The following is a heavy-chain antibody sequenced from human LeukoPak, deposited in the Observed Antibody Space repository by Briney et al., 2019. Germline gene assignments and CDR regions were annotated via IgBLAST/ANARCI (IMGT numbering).Heavy chain of an antibody. Sequence: PGGSLRLSCAASGFTISSYSMNWVRQAPGKGLEWASSISSSSNYIYYADSVKGRFTISRDNAKNSLYLQMNSLRAEDTAVYYCARDPSSGWYLKGWFDPWGQGTLVTVSS. CDR3: ARDPSSGWYLKGWFDP. D-gene: IGHD6-19*01. V-gene: IGHV3-21*01. J-gene: IGHJ5*02. CDR2: ISSSSNYI. CDR1: GFTISSYS.